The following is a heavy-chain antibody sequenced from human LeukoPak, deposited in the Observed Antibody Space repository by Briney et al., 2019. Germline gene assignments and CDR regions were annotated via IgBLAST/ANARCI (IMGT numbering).Heavy chain of an antibody. D-gene: IGHD3-10*01. CDR1: GFTFSSYS. Sequence: GGSLRLSCAASGFTFSSYSMNWVRQAPGKGLEWVSYISSSSGTIYYADSVKGRFTISRDNAKNSLYLQMNSLRAEDTAVYYCARDRHGVLYGSGSYPLDYWGQGTLVPVSS. CDR2: ISSSSGTI. J-gene: IGHJ4*02. CDR3: ARDRHGVLYGSGSYPLDY. V-gene: IGHV3-48*01.